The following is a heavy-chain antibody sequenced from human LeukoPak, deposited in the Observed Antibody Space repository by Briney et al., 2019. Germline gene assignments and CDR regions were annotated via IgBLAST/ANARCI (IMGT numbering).Heavy chain of an antibody. D-gene: IGHD1-26*01. CDR3: ARHSGSQGYAFDI. J-gene: IGHJ3*02. V-gene: IGHV3-21*01. CDR2: ISSSSSYI. Sequence: GGSLRLSCAASGFTFSSYSMNWVRQAPGKGLEWVSSISSSSSYIYYADSVKGRFTISRDNAKNSLYLQMNSLRAEDTAVYYCARHSGSQGYAFDIWGQGTMVTVSS. CDR1: GFTFSSYS.